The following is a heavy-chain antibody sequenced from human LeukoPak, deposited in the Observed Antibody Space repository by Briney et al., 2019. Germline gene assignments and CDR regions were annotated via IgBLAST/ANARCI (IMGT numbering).Heavy chain of an antibody. CDR1: GGTFSSYA. Sequence: ASVKVSCKASGGTFSSYAISWVRQAPGQGLEWMGGIIPIFGTANYAQKFQGRVTITADKSTSTAYMELSSLRSEDTAVYYCARVYSYGFWSTFYYFDYWGQGTLVTVSS. V-gene: IGHV1-69*06. D-gene: IGHD5-18*01. CDR3: ARVYSYGFWSTFYYFDY. J-gene: IGHJ4*02. CDR2: IIPIFGTA.